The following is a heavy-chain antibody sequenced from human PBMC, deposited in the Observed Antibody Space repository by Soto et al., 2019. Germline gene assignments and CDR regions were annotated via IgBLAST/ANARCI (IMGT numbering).Heavy chain of an antibody. CDR1: GFTFSTYV. J-gene: IGHJ4*02. CDR2: ISYDGSNK. V-gene: IGHV3-30-3*01. CDR3: ARAHGYNAPFDY. D-gene: IGHD5-12*01. Sequence: GSLRLSCAASGFTFSTYVLYWVRQAPGKGLEWVAVISYDGSNKFYTDSVKGRFTISRDNSKSMLFVQMNSLRAEDTAVYYCARAHGYNAPFDYWGQGTLVTVSS.